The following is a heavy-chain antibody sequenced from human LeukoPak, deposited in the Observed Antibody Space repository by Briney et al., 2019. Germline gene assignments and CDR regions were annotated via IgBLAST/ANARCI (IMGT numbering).Heavy chain of an antibody. Sequence: GGSLRLSCAASGFTFSSYWMHWVRQTPGKGLVWVSRIDTDGSNRNYADSVKGRFTISRDNAKNTLYLEMNSLRAEDTAVYYCAKDSFTTAMVTYFDYWGQGTLVTVSS. CDR1: GFTFSSYW. J-gene: IGHJ4*02. D-gene: IGHD5-18*01. CDR2: IDTDGSNR. CDR3: AKDSFTTAMVTYFDY. V-gene: IGHV3-74*01.